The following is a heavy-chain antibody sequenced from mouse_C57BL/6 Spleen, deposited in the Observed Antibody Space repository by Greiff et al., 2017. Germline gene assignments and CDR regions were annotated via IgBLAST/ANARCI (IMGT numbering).Heavy chain of an antibody. CDR3: ARPYDGYSGAMDY. V-gene: IGHV2-6*03. CDR2: IWSDGST. D-gene: IGHD2-3*01. J-gene: IGHJ4*01. Sequence: VQLQQSGPGLVAPSQTLSITCTVSGFSLTSYGVHWVRQPPGKGLEWLVVIWSDGSTTYNSALKSRLSISKDNSKSQVFLKMNSLQTDDTAMYYCARPYDGYSGAMDYWGQGTSVTVSS. CDR1: GFSLTSYG.